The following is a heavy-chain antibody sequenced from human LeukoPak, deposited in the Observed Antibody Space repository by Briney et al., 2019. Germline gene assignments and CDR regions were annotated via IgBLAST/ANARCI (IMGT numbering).Heavy chain of an antibody. V-gene: IGHV4-39*07. CDR3: AGGYGYGSVFGY. Sequence: SETLSLTCTVSGGSISSTTYYWGWIRQPPGKGMEWIGSIYYSGSSYYNPSLKSRVTISIDTSKKQFSLRLSSVTAADTAVYYCAGGYGYGSVFGYWGQGTLVTVSS. D-gene: IGHD5-18*01. J-gene: IGHJ4*02. CDR2: IYYSGSS. CDR1: GGSISSTTYY.